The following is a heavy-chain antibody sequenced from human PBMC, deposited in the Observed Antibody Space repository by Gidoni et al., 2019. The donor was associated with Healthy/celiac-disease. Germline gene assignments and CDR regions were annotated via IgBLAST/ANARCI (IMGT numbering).Heavy chain of an antibody. CDR1: GFTFSSYW. CDR2: IKQDGSEK. V-gene: IGHV3-7*01. Sequence: EVQLVESGGGLVQPGGSLRLSCAASGFTFSSYWMSWVRQAPGKGLGWVANIKQDGSEKYYVDSVKGRFTISRDNAKNSLYLQMNSLRAEDTAVYYCARDFVRYQLLIGWCDYWGQGTLVTVSS. D-gene: IGHD2-2*01. CDR3: ARDFVRYQLLIGWCDY. J-gene: IGHJ4*02.